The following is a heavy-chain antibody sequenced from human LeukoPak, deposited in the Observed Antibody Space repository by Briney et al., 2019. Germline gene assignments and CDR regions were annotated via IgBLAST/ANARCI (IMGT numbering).Heavy chain of an antibody. CDR1: GFTFSSYS. CDR3: ARDTAARRPFDY. V-gene: IGHV3-21*01. Sequence: GGSLRLSCAASGFTFSSYSMNWVRQAPGKGLEWVSSISSSSSYIYYADSVKGRFTISRDNAKNSLYLQMNSLRAEDTAVYYCARDTAARRPFDYWGQGTQVTVSS. J-gene: IGHJ4*02. CDR2: ISSSSSYI. D-gene: IGHD6-6*01.